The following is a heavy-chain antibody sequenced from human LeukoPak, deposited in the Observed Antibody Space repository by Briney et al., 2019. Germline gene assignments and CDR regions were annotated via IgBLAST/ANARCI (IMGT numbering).Heavy chain of an antibody. D-gene: IGHD2-2*02. CDR3: ARRYTDAGYFDY. V-gene: IGHV4-30-2*01. J-gene: IGHJ4*02. Sequence: SSETLSLTCTVSGGSISSGGYYWSWIRQPPGKGLEWIGYIYHSGSTCYNPSLKSRVTISVDRSKNQFSLKLSSVTAADTAVYYCARRYTDAGYFDYWGQGTLVTVSS. CDR2: IYHSGST. CDR1: GGSISSGGYY.